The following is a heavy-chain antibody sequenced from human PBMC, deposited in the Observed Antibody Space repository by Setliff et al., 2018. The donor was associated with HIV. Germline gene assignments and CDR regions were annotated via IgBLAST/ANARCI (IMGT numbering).Heavy chain of an antibody. Sequence: ASETLSLTCTVSGGSISSYYWSWIRQPPGKGLEWIGYIYYSGTTNYNPSLKSRVTISVDTSKNQFSLKLSSVTAADTAVYYCARHWYSSSWYQVFDIWGQGTMVTVSS. V-gene: IGHV4-59*08. CDR1: GGSISSYY. D-gene: IGHD6-13*01. J-gene: IGHJ3*02. CDR3: ARHWYSSSWYQVFDI. CDR2: IYYSGTT.